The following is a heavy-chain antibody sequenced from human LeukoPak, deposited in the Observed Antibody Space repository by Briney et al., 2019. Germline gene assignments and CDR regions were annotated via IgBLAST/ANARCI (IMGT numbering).Heavy chain of an antibody. V-gene: IGHV4-59*08. D-gene: IGHD2-2*01. Sequence: SETLSLTCTVSGGSISSYYWSWIRQPPGKGLEWIGYIYYSGSTNYNPSLKSRVTISVDTSKNQFSLKLSSVTAADTAVYYCARLLRYCSSTSCHYYFDYWGQGTLVIVSS. CDR1: GGSISSYY. CDR3: ARLLRYCSSTSCHYYFDY. CDR2: IYYSGST. J-gene: IGHJ4*02.